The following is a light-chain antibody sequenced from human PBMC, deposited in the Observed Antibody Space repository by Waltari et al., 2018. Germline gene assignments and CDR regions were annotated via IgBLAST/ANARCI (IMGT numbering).Light chain of an antibody. Sequence: QAGMTQPPSLSRDLGQTATLTCTGNRNNVGNQGAAWLQQHRGHPPKLLSFRSNHRPSGISERFSSSTSGNAASLTITGLQPDDEADYYCSAWDSDLVAVVFGGGTRLTVL. V-gene: IGLV10-54*04. CDR1: RNNVGNQG. J-gene: IGLJ3*02. CDR3: SAWDSDLVAVV. CDR2: RSN.